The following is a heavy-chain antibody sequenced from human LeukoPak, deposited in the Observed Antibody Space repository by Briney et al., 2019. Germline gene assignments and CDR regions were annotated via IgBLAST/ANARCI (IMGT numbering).Heavy chain of an antibody. CDR1: GFTFSSYA. CDR2: ISGSGGST. CDR3: ARSSTSYYYYYGMDV. D-gene: IGHD2-2*01. V-gene: IGHV3-23*01. Sequence: GGSLRLSCAASGFTFSSYAMSWVRQAPGKGLEWVSAISGSGGSTYYADSVKGRFTISRDNSKNTLYLQMNSLRAEDTAVYYCARSSTSYYYYYGMDVWGQGTTVTVSS. J-gene: IGHJ6*02.